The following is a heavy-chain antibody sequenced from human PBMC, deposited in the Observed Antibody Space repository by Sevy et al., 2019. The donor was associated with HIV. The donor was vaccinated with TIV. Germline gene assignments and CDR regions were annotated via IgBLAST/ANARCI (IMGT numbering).Heavy chain of an antibody. CDR1: GYTLSKLS. Sequence: ASVKVSCKVSGYTLSKLSMHWVRQAPGKGLEGMGGFDAEVGETFFARNFQGRVTMTVDKSTDTWNMDVNSLTSEDTAVYYGAARINTMTAFWGQGTLVTVSS. V-gene: IGHV1-24*01. D-gene: IGHD1-1*01. CDR2: FDAEVGET. CDR3: AARINTMTAF. J-gene: IGHJ4*02.